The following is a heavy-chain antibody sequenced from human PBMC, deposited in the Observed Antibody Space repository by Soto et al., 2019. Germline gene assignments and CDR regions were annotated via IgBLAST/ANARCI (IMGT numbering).Heavy chain of an antibody. Sequence: SVKVSCKASGGTFSSYAISWVRQAPGQGLEWMGGMIPIFGTANYAQKFQGRVTITADESTSTAYMELSSLRSEDTAVYYCARNWPTLFGVVPRSYYTYCGIDVWGQGTTVTVSS. CDR2: MIPIFGTA. D-gene: IGHD3-3*01. J-gene: IGHJ6*02. V-gene: IGHV1-69*13. CDR1: GGTFSSYA. CDR3: ARNWPTLFGVVPRSYYTYCGIDV.